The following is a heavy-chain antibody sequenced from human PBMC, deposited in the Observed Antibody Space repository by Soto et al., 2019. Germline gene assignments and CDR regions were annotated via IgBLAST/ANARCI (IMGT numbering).Heavy chain of an antibody. J-gene: IGHJ6*02. V-gene: IGHV4-59*01. Sequence: SETLSLTCTVSGDSISSYYWSWIRQPPGKGLEWIGYIYYSGSTNYNPSLKSRVTISVDTSKNQFSLKLSSVTAADTAVYYCARMGHYYDSSGYSVGYYYYGMDVWGQGTTVTAP. CDR1: GDSISSYY. CDR3: ARMGHYYDSSGYSVGYYYYGMDV. D-gene: IGHD3-22*01. CDR2: IYYSGST.